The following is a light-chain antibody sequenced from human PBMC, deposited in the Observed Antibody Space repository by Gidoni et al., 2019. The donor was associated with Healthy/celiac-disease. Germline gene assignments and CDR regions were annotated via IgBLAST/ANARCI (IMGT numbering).Light chain of an antibody. V-gene: IGKV1-39*01. CDR1: QSISSY. J-gene: IGKJ3*01. CDR3: QQSYSTPIFT. Sequence: DIPMTQSPSSLSASVGDRVTITCRASQSISSYLNGYQQKPGKAPKLLIYAASSLQSGVPSRFSGSGSGTDFTLTISSLQPEDFATYYCQQSYSTPIFTFGPGTKVDIK. CDR2: AAS.